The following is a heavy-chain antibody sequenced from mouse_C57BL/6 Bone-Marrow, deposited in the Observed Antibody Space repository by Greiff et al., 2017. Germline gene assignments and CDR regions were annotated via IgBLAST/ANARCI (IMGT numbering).Heavy chain of an antibody. Sequence: EVQLQQSGPELVKPGASVKISCKASGYTFTDYYMNWVKQSHGKSLEWIGDINPNNGGTSYNQKFKGKATLTVDKSSSTAYIELRSLTSEDSAVYYCARGTVVDFDYWGQGTTLTVSS. CDR3: ARGTVVDFDY. J-gene: IGHJ2*01. D-gene: IGHD1-1*01. V-gene: IGHV1-26*01. CDR1: GYTFTDYY. CDR2: INPNNGGT.